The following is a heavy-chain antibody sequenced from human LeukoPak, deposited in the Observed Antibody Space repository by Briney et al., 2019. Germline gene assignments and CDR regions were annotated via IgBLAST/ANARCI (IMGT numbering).Heavy chain of an antibody. CDR3: AKDPQETWLFSRGGSAFDI. V-gene: IGHV3-30*02. D-gene: IGHD6-19*01. CDR1: GFTFSSYG. J-gene: IGHJ3*02. CDR2: IRYDGSNK. Sequence: PGGSLRLSCAASGFTFSSYGMHWVRQAPGKGLEWVAFIRYDGSNKYYADSVKGRFTISRDNSKNTLYLQMNSLRAEDTAVYYCAKDPQETWLFSRGGSAFDIWGQGTMVTVSS.